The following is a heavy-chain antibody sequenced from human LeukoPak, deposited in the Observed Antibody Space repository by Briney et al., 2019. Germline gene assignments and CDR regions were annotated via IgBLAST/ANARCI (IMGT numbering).Heavy chain of an antibody. V-gene: IGHV4-59*08. CDR1: GGSISSYY. CDR3: VRVHDYLWGSYRFFDH. CDR2: IYDSGNT. J-gene: IGHJ4*02. Sequence: SETLSLTCTVSGGSISSYYWSWIRQPPGKGLEWIGYIYDSGNTNNNPSLKSRVTISVDTSKNQFSLKLSSVTAADTAVYYCVRVHDYLWGSYRFFDHWGQGTLVTVSS. D-gene: IGHD3-16*02.